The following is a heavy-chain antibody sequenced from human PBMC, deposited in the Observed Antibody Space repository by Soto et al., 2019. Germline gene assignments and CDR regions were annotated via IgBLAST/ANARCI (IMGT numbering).Heavy chain of an antibody. D-gene: IGHD3-16*01. J-gene: IGHJ6*02. CDR3: VMVDNYVTPTPQDV. CDR2: ISPYTGNT. CDR1: GYIFVNYG. Sequence: QVQLVQSGDEVKKPGASVKVSCKASGYIFVNYGIPWVRQAPGQGLEWMGLISPYTGNTHSASKVQGRLTMTTDTSTSTAYMDRGSLTSDDTAVYYCVMVDNYVTPTPQDVWGQGTTVTVSS. V-gene: IGHV1-18*01.